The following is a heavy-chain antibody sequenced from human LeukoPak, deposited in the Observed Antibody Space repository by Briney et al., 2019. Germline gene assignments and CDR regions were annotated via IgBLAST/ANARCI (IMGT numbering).Heavy chain of an antibody. V-gene: IGHV3-23*01. D-gene: IGHD6-19*01. CDR1: GFTFSSYA. CDR2: ISGSGGGT. J-gene: IGHJ4*02. Sequence: PGGSLRLSCAASGFTFSSYAMSWVRQAPGKGLEWVSAISGSGGGTYYADSVKGRFTISRDNSKTTLYLQMNSLRAEDTAVYYCAKHRGSGWYEFDYWGQGTLVTVSS. CDR3: AKHRGSGWYEFDY.